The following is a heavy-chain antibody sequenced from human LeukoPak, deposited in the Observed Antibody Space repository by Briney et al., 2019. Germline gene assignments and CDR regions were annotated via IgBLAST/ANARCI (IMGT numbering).Heavy chain of an antibody. CDR1: GLPHSSYW. D-gene: IGHD3-22*01. CDR2: INSDGNST. Sequence: GVPESLFCAAWGLPHSSYWVHWARDAPGKALVWVSRINSDGNSTSYADSVKGRFTISRRDAKNTLYLQKNSLRTEDTAVYYFSRVFYYYDSSGYYPPDGWGQGTLVTAS. J-gene: IGHJ4*02. V-gene: IGHV3-74*01. CDR3: SRVFYYYDSSGYYPPDG.